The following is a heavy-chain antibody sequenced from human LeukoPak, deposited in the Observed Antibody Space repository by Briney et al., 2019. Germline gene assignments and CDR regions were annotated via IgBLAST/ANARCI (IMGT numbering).Heavy chain of an antibody. V-gene: IGHV1-69*13. CDR1: GGTFSSYA. CDR3: AREFRYCSSTSCPGVMDV. CDR2: IIPIFGTA. D-gene: IGHD2-2*01. J-gene: IGHJ6*03. Sequence: SVNVSCKASGGTFSSYAISWVRQAPGQGLEWMGGIIPIFGTANYAQKFQGRVTITADESTSTAYMELSSLRSEDTAVYYCAREFRYCSSTSCPGVMDVWGKGTTVTVSS.